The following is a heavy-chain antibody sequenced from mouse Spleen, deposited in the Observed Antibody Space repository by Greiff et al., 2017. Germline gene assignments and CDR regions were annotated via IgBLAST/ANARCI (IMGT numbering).Heavy chain of an antibody. CDR2: IDPETGGT. CDR3: TRDRGYDDYFDY. D-gene: IGHD2-14*01. J-gene: IGHJ2*01. V-gene: IGHV1-15*01. Sequence: QVQLQQSGAELVRPGASVTLSCKASGYTFTDYEMHWVKQTPVHGLEWIGAIDPETGGTAYNQKFKGKAILTADKSSSTAYMELRSLTSEDSAVYYCTRDRGYDDYFDYWGQGTTLTVSS. CDR1: GYTFTDYE.